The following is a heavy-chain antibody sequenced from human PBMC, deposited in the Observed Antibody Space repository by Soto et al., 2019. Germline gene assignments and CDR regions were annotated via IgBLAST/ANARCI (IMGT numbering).Heavy chain of an antibody. D-gene: IGHD2-21*02. V-gene: IGHV3-11*01. CDR3: ARVLVFYGGFDP. CDR2: ISSSGSTI. CDR1: GFTFTDYY. J-gene: IGHJ5*02. Sequence: QVQLVESGGGLVKPGGSLRLSCAASGFTFTDYYMSWIRQAPGKGLEWVSYISSSGSTIYYADSVKGPFTISRDNAKNSLYLQMISLRAGDTAVYSCARVLVFYGGFDPWGQGTLVTVSS.